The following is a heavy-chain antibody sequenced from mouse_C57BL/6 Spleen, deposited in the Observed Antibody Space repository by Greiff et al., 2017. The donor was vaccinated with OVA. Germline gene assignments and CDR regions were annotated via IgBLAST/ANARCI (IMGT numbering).Heavy chain of an antibody. CDR3: ASLLQYRDWYFDV. D-gene: IGHD2-5*01. V-gene: IGHV4-1*01. CDR1: GIDFSRYW. J-gene: IGHJ1*03. CDR2: INPDSSTI. Sequence: EVKLLESGGGLVQPGGSLKLSCAASGIDFSRYWMSWVRRAPGKGLEWIGEINPDSSTINYAPSLKDKFIISRDNAKNTLYLQMSKVRSEDTALYYCASLLQYRDWYFDVWGTGTTVTVSS.